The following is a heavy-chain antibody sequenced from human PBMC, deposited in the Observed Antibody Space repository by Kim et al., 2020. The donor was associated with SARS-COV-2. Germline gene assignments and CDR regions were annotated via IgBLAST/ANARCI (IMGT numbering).Heavy chain of an antibody. CDR3: ARTGDFDWYIYKKGYFDY. J-gene: IGHJ4*02. D-gene: IGHD3-9*01. V-gene: IGHV1-18*04. CDR2: ISAYNGNT. Sequence: ASVKVSCKASGYTFTSYGISWVRQAPGQGLEWMGWISAYNGNTNYAQKLQGRVTMTTDTSTSTAYMELRSLRSDDTAVYYCARTGDFDWYIYKKGYFDYWGQGTLVTVSS. CDR1: GYTFTSYG.